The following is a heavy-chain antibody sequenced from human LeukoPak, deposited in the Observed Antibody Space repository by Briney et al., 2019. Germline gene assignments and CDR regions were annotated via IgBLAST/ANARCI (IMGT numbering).Heavy chain of an antibody. CDR1: GFTFSNYA. J-gene: IGHJ4*02. D-gene: IGHD3-10*01. CDR2: ISGSGDST. CDR3: AKDRRAGSYDY. Sequence: HPGGSLRLSCAASGFTFSNYAMRWVRQAPGKGLEWVSGISGSGDSTYYADSVKGRFTISRDNSKNTLYLQMNSLRAEDTAVYYCAKDRRAGSYDYWGQGTLVTVSS. V-gene: IGHV3-23*01.